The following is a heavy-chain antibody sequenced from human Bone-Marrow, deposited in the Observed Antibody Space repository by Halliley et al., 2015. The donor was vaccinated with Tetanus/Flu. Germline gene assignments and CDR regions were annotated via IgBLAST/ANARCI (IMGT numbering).Heavy chain of an antibody. Sequence: TLSLTCTVSGGSMTHNYWSWIRQSPGKGLEWIGFTHYSGSTSYQPSLKSRVTISLDTSRNQFSLRLSSVTAADTAVYFCARGPITTDNWFDPWGQGTLVTVSS. CDR2: THYSGST. CDR3: ARGPITTDNWFDP. CDR1: GGSMTHNY. D-gene: IGHD3-3*01. V-gene: IGHV4-59*01. J-gene: IGHJ5*02.